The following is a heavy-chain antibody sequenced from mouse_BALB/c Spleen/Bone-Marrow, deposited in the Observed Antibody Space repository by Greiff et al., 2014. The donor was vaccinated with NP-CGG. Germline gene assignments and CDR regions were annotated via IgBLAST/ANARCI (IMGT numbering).Heavy chain of an antibody. D-gene: IGHD4-1*01. Sequence: QVQLQQSGPELVKPGASVKISCKASGYTFTRYYIHWVKQRPGQGLEWIGWIYPGNVNTKYNEKFKDKATLTADKSSSTAYMQLSSLTSEDSAVYFCARALTGTWFAYWGQGTLVNVSA. CDR3: ARALTGTWFAY. J-gene: IGHJ3*01. CDR1: GYTFTRYY. V-gene: IGHV1S56*01. CDR2: IYPGNVNT.